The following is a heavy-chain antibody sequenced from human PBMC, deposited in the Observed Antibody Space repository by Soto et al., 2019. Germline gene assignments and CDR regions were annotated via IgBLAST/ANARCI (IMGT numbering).Heavy chain of an antibody. CDR2: IYWNDVK. Sequence: QITLKESGPTLVRPTQTLTLTCTFSGFSLSTSGLGVGWIRQPPGKALERLALIYWNDVKRYSPSLKARLTIAKDTSNNQVVLTMTNMDPVDTATYYCAHRPSGWYLFDYWGQGTLVTVSS. V-gene: IGHV2-5*01. D-gene: IGHD6-19*01. J-gene: IGHJ4*02. CDR3: AHRPSGWYLFDY. CDR1: GFSLSTSGLG.